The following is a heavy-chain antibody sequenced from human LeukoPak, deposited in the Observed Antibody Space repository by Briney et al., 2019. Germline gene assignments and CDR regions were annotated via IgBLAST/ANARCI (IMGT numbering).Heavy chain of an antibody. CDR2: INPNSGGT. Sequence: GASVKLFCKASGHTFTGYYMHWVRQAPGQGLEWMGWINPNSGGTNYAQKFQGRVTMTRDTSISTAYMELSRLRSDDTAVYYCARDSGPLRYFDWSLYYPGGGDYWGQGTLVTVSS. CDR3: ARDSGPLRYFDWSLYYPGGGDY. CDR1: GHTFTGYY. J-gene: IGHJ4*02. D-gene: IGHD3-9*01. V-gene: IGHV1-2*02.